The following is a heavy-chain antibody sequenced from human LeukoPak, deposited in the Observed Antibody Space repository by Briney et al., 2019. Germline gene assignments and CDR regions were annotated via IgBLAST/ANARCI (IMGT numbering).Heavy chain of an antibody. J-gene: IGHJ4*02. CDR3: ARHYYDRSDSYSLDY. D-gene: IGHD3-22*01. V-gene: IGHV4-59*08. CDR1: GGSISGYY. Sequence: PSETLSLTCTVSGGSISGYYWSWIRQPPGKGLEWIGYIFSSGSTNYNPSLKSRVTISEDTSVNQFSLKLSSVTAADTAVYYCARHYYDRSDSYSLDYWGQGTLVTVSS. CDR2: IFSSGST.